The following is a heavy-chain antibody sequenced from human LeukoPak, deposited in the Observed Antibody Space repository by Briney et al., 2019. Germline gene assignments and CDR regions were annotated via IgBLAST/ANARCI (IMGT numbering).Heavy chain of an antibody. Sequence: PGGSLRLSCAASGLTFSDYWMTWIRQAPGKGLEWVANIKQDGSEKYYVDSVRGRFTISRDNSKNSVYLQMNTLRVEDTAVYHCARGHYGLDVWGQGTTVTVSS. CDR1: GLTFSDYW. CDR3: ARGHYGLDV. CDR2: IKQDGSEK. J-gene: IGHJ6*02. V-gene: IGHV3-7*01.